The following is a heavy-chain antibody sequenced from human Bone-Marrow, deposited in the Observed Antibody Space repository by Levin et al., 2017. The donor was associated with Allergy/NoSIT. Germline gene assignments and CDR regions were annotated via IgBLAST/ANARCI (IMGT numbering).Heavy chain of an antibody. CDR3: ARGLEYSSLP. J-gene: IGHJ5*02. D-gene: IGHD2/OR15-2a*01. Sequence: GESLKISCAASGFTFSSYSMNWVRQAPGKGLDWVSSITSSGTYIYYADSVKGRFTISRDNAKNSLFLQMNSLTAADTAVYYCARGLEYSSLPWGKGTLVTVSS. CDR2: ITSSGTYI. V-gene: IGHV3-21*01. CDR1: GFTFSSYS.